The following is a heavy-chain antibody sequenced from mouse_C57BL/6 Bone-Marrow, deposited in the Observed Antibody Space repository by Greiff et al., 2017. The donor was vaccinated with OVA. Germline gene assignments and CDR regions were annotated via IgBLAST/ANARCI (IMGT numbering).Heavy chain of an antibody. D-gene: IGHD2-12*01. V-gene: IGHV1-82*01. CDR2: IYPGDGDT. Sequence: QVQLQQSGPELVKPGASVKISCKASGYAFSSSWMNWVKQRPGKGLEWIGRIYPGDGDTNYNGKFKGKATLTADKSSSTAYMQLSSLTSEDSAVSFCARCYSPAWFAYWGQGTLVTVSA. J-gene: IGHJ3*01. CDR1: GYAFSSSW. CDR3: ARCYSPAWFAY.